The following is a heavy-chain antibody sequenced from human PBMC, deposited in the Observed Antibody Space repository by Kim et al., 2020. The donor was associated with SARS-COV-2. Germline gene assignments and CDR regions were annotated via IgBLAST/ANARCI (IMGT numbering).Heavy chain of an antibody. Sequence: GGSLRLSCTASGFTFGDYAMSWFRQAPGKGLEWVGFIRSKAYGGTTEYAASVKGRFTISRDDSKSIAYLQMNSLKTADTAVYYCTREAVYDKDAFDIWGQGTIVTVSS. V-gene: IGHV3-49*03. J-gene: IGHJ3*02. CDR3: TREAVYDKDAFDI. CDR1: GFTFGDYA. CDR2: IRSKAYGGTT. D-gene: IGHD3-22*01.